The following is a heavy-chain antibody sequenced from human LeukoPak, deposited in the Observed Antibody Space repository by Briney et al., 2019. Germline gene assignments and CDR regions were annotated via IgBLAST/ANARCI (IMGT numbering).Heavy chain of an antibody. CDR2: IYYSGST. CDR1: GGSISSSSYY. CDR3: ARDPAYFDY. Sequence: SETLSLTCTVSGGSISSSSYYWGWIRQPPGKGLEWIGSIYYSGSTYYNPSLKSRVTISVDTSKNQFSLKLSSVTAADTAVYYCARDPAYFDYWGQGTLVTVSS. V-gene: IGHV4-39*07. J-gene: IGHJ4*02.